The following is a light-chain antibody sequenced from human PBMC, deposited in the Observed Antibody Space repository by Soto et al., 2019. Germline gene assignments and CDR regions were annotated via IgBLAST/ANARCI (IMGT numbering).Light chain of an antibody. CDR2: KAS. CDR3: QQYNSYALT. Sequence: DIQMTQSPSTLSAFVGDRVTITCRASQSLSSWLAWYKQKPGKAPKLLIYKASSLESGVPSRFSGGGSGTEFTLTISSLQPDDFATYYCQQYNSYALTFGQGTKVEIK. CDR1: QSLSSW. V-gene: IGKV1-5*03. J-gene: IGKJ1*01.